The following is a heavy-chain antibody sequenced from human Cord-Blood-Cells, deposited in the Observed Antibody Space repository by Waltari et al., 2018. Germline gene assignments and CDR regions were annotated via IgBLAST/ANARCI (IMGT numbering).Heavy chain of an antibody. CDR1: GGSIRSSRYY. CDR3: ARRSIAAAGTDY. V-gene: IGHV4-39*01. J-gene: IGHJ4*02. CDR2: IYYSGST. D-gene: IGHD6-13*01. Sequence: QLQLQESGPGLVKPSETLSPTCAVSGGSIRSSRYYWGWIRQPPGKGLEWIGSIYYSGSTYYNPSLKSRVTISVDTSKNQFSLKLSSVTAADTAVYYCARRSIAAAGTDYWGQGTLVTVSS.